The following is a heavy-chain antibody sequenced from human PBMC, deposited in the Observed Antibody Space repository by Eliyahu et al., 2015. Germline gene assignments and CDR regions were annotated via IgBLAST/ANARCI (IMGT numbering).Heavy chain of an antibody. CDR3: AKDPLVGGYSYGPFDY. Sequence: EVQLVESGGGLVQPGGSLRLSCAASGFXFSSYAMSWVRQAPGKGLEWVSAISGSGGSTYYADSVKGRFTISRDNSKNTLYLQMNSLRAEDTAVYYCAKDPLVGGYSYGPFDYWGQGTLVTVSS. V-gene: IGHV3-23*04. CDR2: ISGSGGST. CDR1: GFXFSSYA. J-gene: IGHJ4*02. D-gene: IGHD5-18*01.